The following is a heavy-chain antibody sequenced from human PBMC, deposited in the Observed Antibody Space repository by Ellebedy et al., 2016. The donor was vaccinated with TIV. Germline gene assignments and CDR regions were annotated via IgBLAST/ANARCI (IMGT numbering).Heavy chain of an antibody. CDR2: ISGSGGST. CDR3: AKEQRALTSRPTYYFDY. CDR1: GFTFSSYA. V-gene: IGHV3-23*01. J-gene: IGHJ4*02. D-gene: IGHD1-1*01. Sequence: GESLKISXAASGFTFSSYAMSWVRQAPGKGLEWVSAISGSGGSTYYADSVKGRFTISRDNSKNTLYLQMNSLRAEDTAVYYCAKEQRALTSRPTYYFDYWGQGTLVTVSS.